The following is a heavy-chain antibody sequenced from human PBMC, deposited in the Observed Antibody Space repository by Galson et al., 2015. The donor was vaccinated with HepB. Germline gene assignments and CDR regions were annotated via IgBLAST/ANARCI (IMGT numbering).Heavy chain of an antibody. CDR3: AREIYSNYNDAFDT. V-gene: IGHV3-48*01. CDR2: IISSSTVI. CDR1: GFDFNIYS. D-gene: IGHD4-11*01. J-gene: IGHJ3*02. Sequence: SLRLSCAASGFDFNIYSMNWVRQAPGKGLEWISFIISSSTVIYYADSVRGRFTVSRDNARNSVSLQMNSLRADDTAVYYCAREIYSNYNDAFDTWGQGTMVTVSS.